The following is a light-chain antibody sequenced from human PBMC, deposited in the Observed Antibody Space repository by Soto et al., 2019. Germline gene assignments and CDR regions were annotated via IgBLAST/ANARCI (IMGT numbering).Light chain of an antibody. J-gene: IGKJ3*01. CDR2: AAS. CDR1: QSINNC. Sequence: DIQMPQSPSSLSASVGDRVTITCRASQSINNCLNWYQQKPGKAPNLLIYAASSLQSGVPSRFSGSGSGTHFTLTISSLQPEDFATYYCQQGFNTPNTFGPGTKVDIK. CDR3: QQGFNTPNT. V-gene: IGKV1-39*01.